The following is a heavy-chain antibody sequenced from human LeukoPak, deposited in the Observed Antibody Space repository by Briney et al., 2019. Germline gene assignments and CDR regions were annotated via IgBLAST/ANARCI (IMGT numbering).Heavy chain of an antibody. CDR2: ITSSSSYI. Sequence: AGGSLSLSCAASGFIFSIYNMNWVRQAPGKGLEWVSSITSSSSYIYYADSVKGRFTISRDNAKNLLYLQMNSLRAEDTAVYYCARDRIVGASDAFDIWGQGTMVTVSS. CDR1: GFIFSIYN. CDR3: ARDRIVGASDAFDI. D-gene: IGHD1-26*01. J-gene: IGHJ3*02. V-gene: IGHV3-21*01.